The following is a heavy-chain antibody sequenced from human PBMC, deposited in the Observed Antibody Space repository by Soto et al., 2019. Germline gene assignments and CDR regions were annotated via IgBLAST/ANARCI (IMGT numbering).Heavy chain of an antibody. Sequence: SETLSLTCAVSGGSISSGGYSWSWIRQPPGKGLEWIGYIYHSGSTYYNPSLKSRVTISVDRSKNQFSLYLQMESLRADDTALYYCAKAHGSNSWYEGSWGQGTLVTVLL. D-gene: IGHD5-12*01. CDR1: GGSISSGGYS. CDR3: AKAHGSNSWYEGS. CDR2: IYHSGST. J-gene: IGHJ4*02. V-gene: IGHV4-30-2*02.